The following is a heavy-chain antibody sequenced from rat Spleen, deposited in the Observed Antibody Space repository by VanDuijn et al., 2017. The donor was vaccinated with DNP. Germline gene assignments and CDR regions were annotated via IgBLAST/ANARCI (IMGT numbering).Heavy chain of an antibody. CDR1: GFSLTSYS. D-gene: IGHD1-2*01. CDR3: TRDRPIASVSPYGMDA. Sequence: QVKLKESGPGLVQSSETLSLTCTVSGFSLTSYSVSWVRQPSGKGPEWMGRMWYDGDTAYNSALKSRLSISRDTSKNQVFLKMNSLQTDDTGTYYCTRDRPIASVSPYGMDAWGPGTMVTVSS. J-gene: IGHJ1*01. CDR2: MWYDGDT. V-gene: IGHV2-63*01.